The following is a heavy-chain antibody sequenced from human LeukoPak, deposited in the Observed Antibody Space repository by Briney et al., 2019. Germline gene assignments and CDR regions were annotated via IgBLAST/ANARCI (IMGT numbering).Heavy chain of an antibody. CDR3: ARHLRWRTSFSPFDY. Sequence: SETLSLTCAVYGVSFSGYYWSWIRQPPGKGLEWIGEINHSENTDYNPSLKSRVTISVDTSKNQLSLKLSSVTAADTAVYYCARHLRWRTSFSPFDYWGQGTLVTVSS. J-gene: IGHJ4*02. V-gene: IGHV4-34*01. CDR2: INHSENT. CDR1: GVSFSGYY. D-gene: IGHD3/OR15-3a*01.